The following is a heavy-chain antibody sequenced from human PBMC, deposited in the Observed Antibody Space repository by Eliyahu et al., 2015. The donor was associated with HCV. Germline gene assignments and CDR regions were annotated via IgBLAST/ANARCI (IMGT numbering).Heavy chain of an antibody. CDR3: VRDRSVRGLIYYFDL. CDR1: GFIFRNYA. CDR2: IYYDGSNR. V-gene: IGHV3-33*01. D-gene: IGHD3-10*01. J-gene: IGHJ4*02. Sequence: QVQLVESGGGVVQPGRSLRLSCAASGFIFRNYAMHWVRQAPGRGLEWVADIYYDGSNRYYADSVKGRFTISRDNSNNMLYLQMDSLRAEDAAVYYCVRDRSVRGLIYYFDLWGQGTLVAVSS.